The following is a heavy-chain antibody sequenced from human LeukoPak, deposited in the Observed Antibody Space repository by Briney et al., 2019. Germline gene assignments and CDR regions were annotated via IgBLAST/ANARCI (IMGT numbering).Heavy chain of an antibody. CDR3: AREFLSSAGIRRRFDP. Sequence: SETLSLTCTVSSDSISIYYWRWIGQPAGKGGEWIGRIHTSGTTNYNPSLMGRVNISADTYKKKFSQRLNSVTAADTAVYYCAREFLSSAGIRRRFDPWGQGTLVTVSS. V-gene: IGHV4-4*07. D-gene: IGHD6-13*01. CDR1: SDSISIYY. J-gene: IGHJ5*02. CDR2: IHTSGTT.